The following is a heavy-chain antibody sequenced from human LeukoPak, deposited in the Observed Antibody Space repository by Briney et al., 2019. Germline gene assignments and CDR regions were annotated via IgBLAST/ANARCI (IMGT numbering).Heavy chain of an antibody. J-gene: IGHJ4*02. CDR2: IYYSGST. V-gene: IGHV4-39*01. Sequence: PSETLSLTCTVSGGSISSSSYYWGWIRQPPGKGLEWIGSIYYSGSTYYNPSLKSRVTISVDTSKNQFSLKLSSVTAADTAVYYCARRVRDYVWGSYRYDQFDYWGQGTLVTVSS. CDR1: GGSISSSSYY. CDR3: ARRVRDYVWGSYRYDQFDY. D-gene: IGHD3-16*02.